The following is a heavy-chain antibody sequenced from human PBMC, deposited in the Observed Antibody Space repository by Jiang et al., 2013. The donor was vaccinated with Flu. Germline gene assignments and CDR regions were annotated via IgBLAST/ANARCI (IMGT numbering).Heavy chain of an antibody. CDR2: INTNTGNP. CDR1: GYTFTSYA. V-gene: IGHV7-4-1*02. CDR3: ATDGWFGDPNWFDP. Sequence: SGSELKKPGASVKVSCKASGYTFTSYAMNWVRQAPGQGLGWMGWINTNTGNPTYAQGFTGRFVFSLDTSVSTAYLQISSLKAEDTAVYYCATDGWFGDPNWFDPWGQGTLVTVSS. J-gene: IGHJ5*02. D-gene: IGHD3-10*01.